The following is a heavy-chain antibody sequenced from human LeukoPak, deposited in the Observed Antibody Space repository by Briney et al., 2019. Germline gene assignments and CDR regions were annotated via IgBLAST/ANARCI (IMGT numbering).Heavy chain of an antibody. CDR2: FDPEDGET. J-gene: IGHJ4*02. V-gene: IGHV1-24*01. D-gene: IGHD6-19*01. CDR1: GYTFTSYD. CDR3: ATTPNLRIMSSGWYDY. Sequence: REASVKVSCKASGYTFTSYDINWVRQAPGKGLEWMGGFDPEDGETIYAQKFQGRVTMTEDTSTDTAYMELSSLRSEDTAVYYCATTPNLRIMSSGWYDYWGQGTLVTVSS.